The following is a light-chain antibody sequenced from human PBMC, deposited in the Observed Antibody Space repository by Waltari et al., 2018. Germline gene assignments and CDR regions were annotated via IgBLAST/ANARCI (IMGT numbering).Light chain of an antibody. CDR1: QDISSW. CDR3: QQVDSFPLT. Sequence: DIQMTQSPASVSAYVGDRVTITCRASQDISSWLAWYQQKPGKAPKLLIYTASSLQSGVPSRFSGSGSGTAFTLTITSLQPEDFATYYCQQVDSFPLTFGGGTKVDIK. CDR2: TAS. V-gene: IGKV1-12*01. J-gene: IGKJ4*01.